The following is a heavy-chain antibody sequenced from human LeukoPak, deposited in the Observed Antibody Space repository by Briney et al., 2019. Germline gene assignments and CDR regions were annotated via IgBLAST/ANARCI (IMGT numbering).Heavy chain of an antibody. V-gene: IGHV3-74*01. J-gene: IGHJ4*02. CDR1: GFTFSNYW. CDR3: ARALSNTVRGVGDY. Sequence: PGGSLRLSCAASGFTFSNYWMNWVRQVPGTGLMWVSRMSGDGSSTNYADSVKGRFTISRDNAKNNLYLQMNSLRVEDTAVYYCARALSNTVRGVGDYWGQGTLVTVSS. D-gene: IGHD3-10*01. CDR2: MSGDGSST.